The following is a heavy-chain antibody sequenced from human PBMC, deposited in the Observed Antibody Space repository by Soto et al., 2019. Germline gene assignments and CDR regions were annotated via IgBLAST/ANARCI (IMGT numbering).Heavy chain of an antibody. CDR3: ARDSIAAAGTPHFGFDP. D-gene: IGHD6-13*01. CDR2: IWYDGSNK. V-gene: IGHV3-33*01. Sequence: GGSLRLSCAASGFTFSSYGMHWVRQAPGKGLEWVAVIWYDGSNKYYADSVKGRFTISRDNSKNTLYLQMNSLRADDTAVYYCARDSIAAAGTPHFGFDPWGQGTLVTVSS. J-gene: IGHJ5*02. CDR1: GFTFSSYG.